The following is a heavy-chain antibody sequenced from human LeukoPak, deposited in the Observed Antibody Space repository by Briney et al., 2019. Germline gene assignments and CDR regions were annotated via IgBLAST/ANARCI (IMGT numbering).Heavy chain of an antibody. J-gene: IGHJ6*03. D-gene: IGHD2-2*01. V-gene: IGHV4-34*01. CDR3: ARGDIVVVPAAYYYYYYMDV. CDR1: GGSFSGYY. CDR2: INHSGST. Sequence: SETLSLTCAVYGGSFSGYYWSWIRQPPGKGLEWIGEINHSGSTNYNPSLKSRVTISVDTSKNQFSLKLSSVTAADTAVYYCARGDIVVVPAAYYYYYYMDVWGKRTTVTVSS.